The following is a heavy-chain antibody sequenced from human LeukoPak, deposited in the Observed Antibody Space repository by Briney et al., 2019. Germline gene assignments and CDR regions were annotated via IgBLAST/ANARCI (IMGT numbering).Heavy chain of an antibody. V-gene: IGHV1-18*01. Sequence: ASVKVSCKASGYTFTTYGISWVRQAPGQGLEWMGWVSGNNGNTNYAQKLQGRVTMTTDTSTNTAYMELRSLRSDDTAVYYCAREPRGYDFWSGYQESYGMDVWGQGTTVTVSS. J-gene: IGHJ6*02. CDR1: GYTFTTYG. D-gene: IGHD3-3*01. CDR3: AREPRGYDFWSGYQESYGMDV. CDR2: VSGNNGNT.